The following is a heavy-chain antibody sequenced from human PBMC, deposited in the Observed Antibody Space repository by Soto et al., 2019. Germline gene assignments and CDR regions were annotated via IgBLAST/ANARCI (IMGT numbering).Heavy chain of an antibody. V-gene: IGHV4-39*01. Sequence: SETLSLTCTVSGGSISSSSYYWGWIRQPPWKGLEWIGSIYYSGSTYYNPSLKSRVTISVDTSKNQFSLKLSSVTAADTAVYYCARQRGWEYYYDSSGYYLFDYWGQGXLVTVYS. CDR3: ARQRGWEYYYDSSGYYLFDY. CDR1: GGSISSSSYY. D-gene: IGHD3-22*01. CDR2: IYYSGST. J-gene: IGHJ4*02.